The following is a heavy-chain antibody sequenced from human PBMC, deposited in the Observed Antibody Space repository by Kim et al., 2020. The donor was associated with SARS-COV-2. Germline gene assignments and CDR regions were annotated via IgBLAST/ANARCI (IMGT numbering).Heavy chain of an antibody. CDR1: GFTFSSYG. Sequence: GGSLRLSCAASGFTFSSYGMHWVRQAPGKGLEWVSSIWYDGSNKYYADSVKGRFTISRDNSKNTLYLQMNSLRAEDTAVYYCARDLLLEATFYGIDVWGQGNTVTVSS. CDR2: IWYDGSNK. CDR3: ARDLLLEATFYGIDV. J-gene: IGHJ6*02. V-gene: IGHV3-33*01. D-gene: IGHD1-26*01.